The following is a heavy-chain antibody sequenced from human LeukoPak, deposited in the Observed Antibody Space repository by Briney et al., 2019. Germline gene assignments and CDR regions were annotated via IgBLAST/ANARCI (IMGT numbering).Heavy chain of an antibody. V-gene: IGHV1-69*13. Sequence: SVTVSCKASGGTFSSYAISWVRQAPGQGLEWMGGIIPIFGTANYAQKFQGRVTITADESTSTAYMELSSLRSEDTAVYYCARGPEDGYNYLDAFDIWGQGTMVTVSS. CDR1: GGTFSSYA. J-gene: IGHJ3*02. CDR2: IIPIFGTA. D-gene: IGHD5-24*01. CDR3: ARGPEDGYNYLDAFDI.